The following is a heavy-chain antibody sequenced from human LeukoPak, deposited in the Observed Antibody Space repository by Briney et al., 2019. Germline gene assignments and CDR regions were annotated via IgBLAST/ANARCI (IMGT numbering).Heavy chain of an antibody. CDR3: AKGSRYSRPYYFDF. D-gene: IGHD2-21*01. Sequence: SGGSLRLSCAASGFTFSYYAMSWVRQAPGKGLEWVSAITCDSGYIYQANSVKGRFNISRDNSKNTLYLQMNSLRAEDTAVYYCAKGSRYSRPYYFDFWGQEILVTVSS. V-gene: IGHV3-23*01. CDR2: ITCDSGYI. J-gene: IGHJ4*02. CDR1: GFTFSYYA.